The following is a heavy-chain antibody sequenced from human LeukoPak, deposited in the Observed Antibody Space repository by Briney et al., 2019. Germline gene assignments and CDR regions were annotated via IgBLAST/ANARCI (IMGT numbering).Heavy chain of an antibody. D-gene: IGHD7-27*01. V-gene: IGHV3-23*01. CDR2: ISGSGGST. J-gene: IGHJ3*02. CDR1: GFTVSSSA. CDR3: ARAGGLGTDLRAEAFDI. Sequence: PGGSLRLARAASGFTVSSSAMSWGRQAPGKGREWGSAISGSGGSTYYADSVPGRFTISRDNSKHPLYLQMNSLRAEDTAVHYCARAGGLGTDLRAEAFDIWGQGTMVTVSS.